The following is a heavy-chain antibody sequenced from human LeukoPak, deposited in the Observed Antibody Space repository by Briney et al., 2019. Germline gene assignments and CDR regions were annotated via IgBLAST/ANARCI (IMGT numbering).Heavy chain of an antibody. CDR1: GGSISSYY. CDR2: IYYSGST. V-gene: IGHV4-59*01. J-gene: IGHJ4*02. Sequence: KASETLSLTCTVSGGSISSYYWSWIRQPPGKGLEWIGYIYYSGSTNYNPSLKSRVTISVDTSKNQFSLKLSSVTAADTAVYYCARGLVVGATRGGDYWGQGTLVTVSS. D-gene: IGHD1-26*01. CDR3: ARGLVVGATRGGDY.